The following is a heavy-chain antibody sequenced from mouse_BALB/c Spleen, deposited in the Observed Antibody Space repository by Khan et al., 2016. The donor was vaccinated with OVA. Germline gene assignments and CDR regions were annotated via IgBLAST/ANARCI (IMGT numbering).Heavy chain of an antibody. CDR2: MIYTGYT. CDR3: ARSTYRYAFAY. D-gene: IGHD2-14*01. Sequence: EVQLKESGPSLVKPSQTLSLTCSVTGDSITSGYWSWIRKFPGNKLEYMGYMIYTGYTDYKPSLKSRLAITRHTSNNHYYLQLNSVTTEDTATYSCARSTYRYAFAYWGQGPLVTVSA. V-gene: IGHV3-8*02. J-gene: IGHJ3*01. CDR1: GDSITSGY.